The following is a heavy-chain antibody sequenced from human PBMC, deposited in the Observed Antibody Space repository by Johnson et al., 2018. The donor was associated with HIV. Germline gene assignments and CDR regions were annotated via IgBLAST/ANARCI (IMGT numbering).Heavy chain of an antibody. J-gene: IGHJ3*01. V-gene: IGHV3-23*04. CDR3: ASGCRDGYTCDVFDV. CDR1: GFTFSSYA. CDR2: ISGSGGST. D-gene: IGHD5-24*01. Sequence: VQLVESGGGLVQPGGSLRLSCAASGFTFSSYAMSWVRQAPGKGLEWVAVISGSGGSTYYADSVKGRFTISRDNSKNTLYLQMNSLRAEDTAVYLCASGCRDGYTCDVFDVWGQGTRVTVSS.